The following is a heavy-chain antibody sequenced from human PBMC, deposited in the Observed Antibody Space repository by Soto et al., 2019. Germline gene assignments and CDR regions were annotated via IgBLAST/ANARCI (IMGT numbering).Heavy chain of an antibody. CDR1: GGSVSSGSYY. V-gene: IGHV4-61*01. CDR2: IYYSGST. Sequence: QVQLQESGPGLVKPSETLSLTCTVSGGSVSSGSYYWSWIRQPPGKGLEWIGYIYYSGSTKYNPSLKSRVTTSVDTAKNQFSLKLSSVTAADTAVYYCARDYRASSAAFDIWGQGTMVTVSS. CDR3: ARDYRASSAAFDI. J-gene: IGHJ3*02. D-gene: IGHD3-16*02.